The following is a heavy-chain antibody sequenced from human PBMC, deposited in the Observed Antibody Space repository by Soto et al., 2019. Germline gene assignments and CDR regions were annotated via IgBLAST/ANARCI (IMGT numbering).Heavy chain of an antibody. V-gene: IGHV1-69*06. D-gene: IGHD3-9*01. CDR2: IIPTFGTA. Sequence: QVQLVQSGTVVQRRGSSVKVSCQASGGSFSSHGMAWVRQAPGQGLEWMGGIIPTFGTATYAPKFQGRVTITADKSTSTAYMELSSLRSEDTAVYFCASERSAQYLDFGGQGTLITVSS. J-gene: IGHJ4*02. CDR1: GGSFSSHG. CDR3: ASERSAQYLDF.